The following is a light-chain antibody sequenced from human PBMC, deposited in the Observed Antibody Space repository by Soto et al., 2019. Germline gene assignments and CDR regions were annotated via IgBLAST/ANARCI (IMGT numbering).Light chain of an antibody. CDR2: AAS. Sequence: EIVLTQSPGTLSLSPGERATLSCRVSQSVSSSYLAWCQQKPGQAPRLLIYAASSRATGIPDRFSGSGSGTDFTLTISRLEPEDFAVYYCQQYGDSFTFGGGTKVEIK. CDR1: QSVSSSY. J-gene: IGKJ4*01. CDR3: QQYGDSFT. V-gene: IGKV3-20*01.